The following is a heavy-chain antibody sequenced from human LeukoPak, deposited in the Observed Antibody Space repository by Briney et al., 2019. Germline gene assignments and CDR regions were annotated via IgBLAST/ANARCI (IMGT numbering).Heavy chain of an antibody. CDR3: ASCTSCYGYYYYMDV. Sequence: GGSLRLSCAASGFTFSSYSMNWVRQAPGKGLEWVSSISSSSSYIYYADSVKGRFTISRDNAENSLYLQMNSLRAEDTAVYYCASCTSCYGYYYYMDVWGKGTTVTVSS. D-gene: IGHD2-2*01. CDR2: ISSSSSYI. V-gene: IGHV3-21*01. CDR1: GFTFSSYS. J-gene: IGHJ6*03.